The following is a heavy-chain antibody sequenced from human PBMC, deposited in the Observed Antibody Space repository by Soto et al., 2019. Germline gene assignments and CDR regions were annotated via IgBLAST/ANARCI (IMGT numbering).Heavy chain of an antibody. D-gene: IGHD3-22*01. CDR2: IWYDGSNK. CDR3: ARDGIAGDSSGYIDY. Sequence: PGGSLRLSCAASGFTFSSYGMHWVRQAPGKGLEWVAVIWYDGSNKYYADSVKGRFTISRDNSKNTLYLQMNSLRAEDTAVYYCARDGIAGDSSGYIDYWGQGTLVTVSS. J-gene: IGHJ4*02. CDR1: GFTFSSYG. V-gene: IGHV3-33*01.